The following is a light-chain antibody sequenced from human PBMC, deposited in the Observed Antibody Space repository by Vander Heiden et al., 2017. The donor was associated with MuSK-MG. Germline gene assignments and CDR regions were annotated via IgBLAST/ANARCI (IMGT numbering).Light chain of an antibody. CDR3: QQGYTAPPSVT. CDR1: QTIITF. V-gene: IGKV1-39*01. J-gene: IGKJ4*01. CDR2: AAS. Sequence: DIQMTQSPSSLSASVGDRVNITCRASQTIITFLNWYQQKPGKAPKLLISAASTLPGWGPSRFHGSGSGTDFPLTVSRLQPEDSSTFLRQQGYTAPPSVTFGGGTKVEIK.